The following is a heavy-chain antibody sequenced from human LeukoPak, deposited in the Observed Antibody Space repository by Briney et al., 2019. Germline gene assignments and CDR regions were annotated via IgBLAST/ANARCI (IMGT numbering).Heavy chain of an antibody. CDR2: INVYNGNT. J-gene: IGHJ3*02. CDR1: GYTFTSYG. D-gene: IGHD1-26*01. CDR3: ASAGIDRWELLTHAFDI. Sequence: ASVKVSCKASGYTFTSYGVNWVRQAPGQGLEWMGWINVYNGNTNNAQKLQGRVTMTTDTSTSTAYMKLRSLRSDDTAVYYCASAGIDRWELLTHAFDIWGQGTMVTVSS. V-gene: IGHV1-18*01.